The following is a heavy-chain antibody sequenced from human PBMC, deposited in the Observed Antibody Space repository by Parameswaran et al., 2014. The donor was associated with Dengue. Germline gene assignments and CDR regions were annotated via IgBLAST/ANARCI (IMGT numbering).Heavy chain of an antibody. Sequence: VRQAPGKGLEWVSGISGSGGSTYYADSVKGRFTISRDNSKNTLYLQMSSLRAEDTAVYYCAKDFSGDHDWYFDLWGRGTLVTVSS. CDR3: AKDFSGDHDWYFDL. J-gene: IGHJ2*01. V-gene: IGHV3-23*01. D-gene: IGHD7-27*01. CDR2: ISGSGGST.